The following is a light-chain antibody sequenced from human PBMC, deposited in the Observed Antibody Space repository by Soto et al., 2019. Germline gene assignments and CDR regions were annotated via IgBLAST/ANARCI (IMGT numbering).Light chain of an antibody. J-gene: IGLJ1*01. V-gene: IGLV2-14*03. Sequence: QSVLTQPASVSGSPGQSITISCTGTSSDVGGYDFVSWYQQHPGKAPKLMIYDVSNRPSGVSNRLSGSKSGNTASLTISGLQAEDEADYYCSSYTSSNSLVLGTGTKVTVL. CDR3: SSYTSSNSLV. CDR2: DVS. CDR1: SSDVGGYDF.